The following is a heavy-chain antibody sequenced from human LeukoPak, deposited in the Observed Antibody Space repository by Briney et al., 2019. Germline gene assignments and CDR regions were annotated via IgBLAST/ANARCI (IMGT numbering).Heavy chain of an antibody. D-gene: IGHD2-15*01. CDR1: GGSFSGYY. CDR2: INHSGST. CDR3: ARGQYGCSGGSCYSYFDY. J-gene: IGHJ4*02. Sequence: SETLSLTCAVYGGSFSGYYWSWIRQPPGKGLEWIGEINHSGSTNYNPSLKSRVTISVDTSKNQFSLKLSSVTAADTAVYYCARGQYGCSGGSCYSYFDYWGQGTLVTVSS. V-gene: IGHV4-34*01.